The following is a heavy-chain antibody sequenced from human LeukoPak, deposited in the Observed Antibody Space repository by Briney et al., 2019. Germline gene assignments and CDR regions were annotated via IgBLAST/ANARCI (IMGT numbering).Heavy chain of an antibody. CDR2: ITPIFGTA. CDR3: ARDPAKVGTTGRPTEDY. CDR1: GGTFSSYA. J-gene: IGHJ4*02. Sequence: SVKVSCKASGGTFSSYAISWVRQAPGQGLEWMGGITPIFGTANYAQKFQGRVTITTDESTSTAYMELSSLRSEDTAVYYCARDPAKVGTTGRPTEDYWGQGTLVTVSS. D-gene: IGHD1-14*01. V-gene: IGHV1-69*05.